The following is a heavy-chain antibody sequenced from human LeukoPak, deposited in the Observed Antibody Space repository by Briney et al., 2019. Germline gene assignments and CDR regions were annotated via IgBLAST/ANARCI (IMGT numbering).Heavy chain of an antibody. D-gene: IGHD5-24*01. CDR3: ARDLRWLLDY. CDR1: GFTFSRYP. Sequence: GGSLRLSCAASGFTFSRYPMHWVRQAPGKGLEWVAVISSDGRSKYYADSVKGRFTISRDNSKNTVHLQMNSLRAEDTAVYYCARDLRWLLDYWGQGTLVTVSS. CDR2: ISSDGRSK. V-gene: IGHV3-30*14. J-gene: IGHJ4*02.